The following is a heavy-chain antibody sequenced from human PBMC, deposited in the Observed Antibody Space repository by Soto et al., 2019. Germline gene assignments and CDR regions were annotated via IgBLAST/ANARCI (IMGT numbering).Heavy chain of an antibody. CDR1: GFTFSSYG. V-gene: IGHV3-30*18. CDR2: ISYDGSNK. J-gene: IGHJ6*02. CDR3: AKSRIQRWGYGMDV. Sequence: QVQLVESGGGVVQPGRSLRLSCAASGFTFSSYGMHWVRQAPGKGLEWVAVISYDGSNKYYADSVKGRFTISRDNSKNTLYLQMNSLRAEDTAGYYCAKSRIQRWGYGMDVWGQGTTVTVSS. D-gene: IGHD5-18*01.